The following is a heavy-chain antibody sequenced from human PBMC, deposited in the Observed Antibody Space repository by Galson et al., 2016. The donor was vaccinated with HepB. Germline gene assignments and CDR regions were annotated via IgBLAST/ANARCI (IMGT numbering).Heavy chain of an antibody. CDR2: INPNGGST. D-gene: IGHD1-1*01. CDR3: ARWPTKGQTNLEGVVRAGMDV. V-gene: IGHV1-46*01. CDR1: GYSFITYY. J-gene: IGHJ6*02. Sequence: SVKVSCKASGYSFITYYMHWVRLAPGQGPEWMGVINPNGGSTRYSQKFQGRVTLTSDTSTSTVYMELSGLTSDDTAVYFCARWPTKGQTNLEGVVRAGMDVWGQGTTVIVSS.